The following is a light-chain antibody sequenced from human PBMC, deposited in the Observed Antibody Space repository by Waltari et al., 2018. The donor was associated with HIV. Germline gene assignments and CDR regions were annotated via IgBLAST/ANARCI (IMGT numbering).Light chain of an antibody. Sequence: QSVLTHPPSASGTPGQTVNISCSGVSSNIGNDNVYWYQQLPGMTPKLLIYKNYVRPSGVPARFDGSKSGTSASLAISGLRSEDEADYYCVGWDSSLSAYVFGAGTKVTVL. CDR3: VGWDSSLSAYV. CDR2: KNY. CDR1: SSNIGNDN. V-gene: IGLV1-47*01. J-gene: IGLJ1*01.